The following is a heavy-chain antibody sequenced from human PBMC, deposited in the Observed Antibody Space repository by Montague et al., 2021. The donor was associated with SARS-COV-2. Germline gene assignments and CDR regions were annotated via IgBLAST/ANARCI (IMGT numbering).Heavy chain of an antibody. J-gene: IGHJ4*02. Sequence: SETLSLTCTVSGGPISSSSYYWGWIRQPPGKGLEWIGSIYYSGSTYYTPSLKSRLTISVDTSKNQFSLKLSSVTAADTSVYYCARPGYNYVRLCLADYWGQGTLVTVSS. CDR3: ARPGYNYVRLCLADY. V-gene: IGHV4-39*01. D-gene: IGHD3-10*02. CDR1: GGPISSSSYY. CDR2: IYYSGST.